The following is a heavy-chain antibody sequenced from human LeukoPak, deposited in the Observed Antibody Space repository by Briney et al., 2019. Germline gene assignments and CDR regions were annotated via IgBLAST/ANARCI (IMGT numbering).Heavy chain of an antibody. CDR3: AREPKLRYGDYPSYFDS. CDR1: GFTFSDFD. CDR2: ISTTGSTI. J-gene: IGHJ4*02. Sequence: GGSLRLSCSASGFTFSDFDMNWVRQAPGKGLEWISYISTTGSTIFYADSVKGRFTISRDNAKISLFLQMNSLRDEDTAVYYCAREPKLRYGDYPSYFDSWGQGTLVTVSS. D-gene: IGHD4-17*01. V-gene: IGHV3-48*02.